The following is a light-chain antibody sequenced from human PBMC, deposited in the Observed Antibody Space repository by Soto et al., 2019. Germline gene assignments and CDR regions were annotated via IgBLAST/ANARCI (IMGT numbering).Light chain of an antibody. V-gene: IGLV2-8*01. CDR3: SSYTGSSTLV. Sequence: QSALTQPPSASGSPGQSVTISCTGTSSDVGVYNYVSWYQQRPGKAPKLMIYEVTKRPSGVPDRFSGSKSGNTASLTISGLQADDEADYYCSSYTGSSTLVFGGGTKLTVL. CDR1: SSDVGVYNY. CDR2: EVT. J-gene: IGLJ3*02.